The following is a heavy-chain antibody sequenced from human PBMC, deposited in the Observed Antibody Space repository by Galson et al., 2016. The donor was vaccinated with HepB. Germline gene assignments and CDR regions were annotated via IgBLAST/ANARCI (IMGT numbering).Heavy chain of an antibody. J-gene: IGHJ4*02. CDR3: AREFGDVSNTRCSKQFFDY. D-gene: IGHD2-2*01. CDR2: LNPDIDTT. Sequence: SVKVSCKASGYTFTGYYMHWLRQAPGQGLEWMGILNPDIDTTHNAQNFQGRVTLTRDTSTSTIYMDVSSLTSEDTAVYYCAREFGDVSNTRCSKQFFDYWGQGTLITVSS. V-gene: IGHV1-46*01. CDR1: GYTFTGYY.